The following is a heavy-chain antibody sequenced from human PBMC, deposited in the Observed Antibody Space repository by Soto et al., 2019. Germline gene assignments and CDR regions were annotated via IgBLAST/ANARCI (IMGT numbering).Heavy chain of an antibody. CDR1: GGSISNYA. D-gene: IGHD4-17*01. Sequence: QVQLQESGPGLVKPSETLSLTCTVSGGSISNYAWSWIRQPPGKGLEWIGYIYYSGSTNCNPSLMIRDTMSVDTSRNQFSLKLSSVTAADTAVYYSANLGDYVDYRGQGTLVTVSS. CDR3: ANLGDYVDY. J-gene: IGHJ4*02. CDR2: IYYSGST. V-gene: IGHV4-59*01.